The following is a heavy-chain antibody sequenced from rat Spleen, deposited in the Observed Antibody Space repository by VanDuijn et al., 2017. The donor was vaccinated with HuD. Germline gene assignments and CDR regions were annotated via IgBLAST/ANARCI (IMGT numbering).Heavy chain of an antibody. Sequence: EVQLVESDGGLVQPGRSLKLSCAASGFTFTDFFMAWVRQAPAKGLEWVATISSDGTNTYYRDSVKGRFTISRDNAKSTLYLQMDSLRSEDTATYYCASPVGGYFGFWGPGTMVTVSS. CDR3: ASPVGGYFGF. D-gene: IGHD1-8*01. CDR2: ISSDGTNT. V-gene: IGHV5-29*01. J-gene: IGHJ1*01. CDR1: GFTFTDFF.